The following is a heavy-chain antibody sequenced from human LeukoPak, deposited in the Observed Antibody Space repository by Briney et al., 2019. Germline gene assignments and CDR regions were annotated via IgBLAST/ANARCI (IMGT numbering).Heavy chain of an antibody. J-gene: IGHJ4*02. CDR1: GGSISSYD. D-gene: IGHD3-9*01. Sequence: SETLSLTCTASGGSISSYDWSWMRQPPGKGLEGIGYIYYSGSTNYNPSLKSRVTISVDTSKNQFSLKLSSVTAADTAVSYCARLGRFDWLPTPYYLDYWGQATLLTVPP. CDR3: ARLGRFDWLPTPYYLDY. V-gene: IGHV4-59*08. CDR2: IYYSGST.